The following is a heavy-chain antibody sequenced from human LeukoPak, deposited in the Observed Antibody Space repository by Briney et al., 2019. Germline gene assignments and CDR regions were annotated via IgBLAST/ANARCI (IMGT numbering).Heavy chain of an antibody. CDR3: ASKAAAADYDY. Sequence: GRSLRLSCAASGFTFSSYAMHWVRQAPGKGLEWVAVISYDGSNKYYADSVKGRFTISRDNSKNTLYLQMNSLRAEDTAVYYCASKAAAADYDYWGQGTLVTVSS. D-gene: IGHD6-13*01. CDR2: ISYDGSNK. CDR1: GFTFSSYA. V-gene: IGHV3-30*01. J-gene: IGHJ4*02.